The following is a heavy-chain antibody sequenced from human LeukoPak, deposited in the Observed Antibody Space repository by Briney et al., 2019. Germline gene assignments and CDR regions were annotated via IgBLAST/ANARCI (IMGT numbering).Heavy chain of an antibody. CDR1: GLTFNNYA. Sequence: GGSLRLSCAASGLTFNNYAMHWVRQAPGKGLEWVAVVSHDGSNKKYADSVKGRFTISRDNSKNTLHLQMNSLRAEDTAVYYCARKYSSSWFTLDYWGQGTLVTVSS. D-gene: IGHD6-13*01. J-gene: IGHJ4*02. CDR2: VSHDGSNK. CDR3: ARKYSSSWFTLDY. V-gene: IGHV3-30*04.